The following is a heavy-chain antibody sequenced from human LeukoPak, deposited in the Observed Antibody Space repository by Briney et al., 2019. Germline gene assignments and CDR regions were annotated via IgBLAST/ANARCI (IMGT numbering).Heavy chain of an antibody. CDR3: ARHSAGIAVAGMNY. CDR2: IYHSTST. Sequence: SETLSLTCTVSGGSISSYYWSWIRHPPGKGLEWIGYIYHSTSTNYNPSLKSRVTISVDTSKNQFSLKLSSVTAADTAVYYCARHSAGIAVAGMNYWGQGTLVTVSS. D-gene: IGHD6-19*01. V-gene: IGHV4-59*08. CDR1: GGSISSYY. J-gene: IGHJ4*02.